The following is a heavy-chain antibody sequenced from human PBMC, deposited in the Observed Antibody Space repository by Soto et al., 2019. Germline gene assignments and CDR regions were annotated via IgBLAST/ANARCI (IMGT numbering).Heavy chain of an antibody. D-gene: IGHD6-19*01. Sequence: EVPLVESGGGLVKPGGSLRLSCAASGFTFSSYSMNWVRQAPGKGLEWVSSISSSSSYIYYADSVKGRFTISRDNAKNSLYLQMNSLRAEDTAVYYCARGLGTAGYFDYWGQGTLVTVSS. CDR3: ARGLGTAGYFDY. CDR1: GFTFSSYS. J-gene: IGHJ4*02. CDR2: ISSSSSYI. V-gene: IGHV3-21*01.